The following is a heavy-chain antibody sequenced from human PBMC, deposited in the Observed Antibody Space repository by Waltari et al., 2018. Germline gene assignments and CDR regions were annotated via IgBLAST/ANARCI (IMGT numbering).Heavy chain of an antibody. V-gene: IGHV4-39*01. Sequence: QLQLQESGPGLVKPSETLSLTCPVPGGSISSSSYYWGWLRQHPGKGLEWIGSIYYSGSTYYNPSLKSRVTISVDTSKNQFSLKLSSVTAADTAVYYCARRGRDGYNYVGYFDYWGQGTLVTVSS. CDR1: GGSISSSSYY. CDR3: ARRGRDGYNYVGYFDY. J-gene: IGHJ4*02. D-gene: IGHD5-12*01. CDR2: IYYSGST.